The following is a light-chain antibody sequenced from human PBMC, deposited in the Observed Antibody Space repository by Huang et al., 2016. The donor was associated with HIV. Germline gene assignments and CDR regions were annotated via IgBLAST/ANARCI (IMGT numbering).Light chain of an antibody. J-gene: IGKJ2*01. CDR2: GAS. CDR3: QQSHTTPHT. V-gene: IGKV1-39*01. CDR1: DNLVNS. Sequence: DIQMTQSPSSLSASVGDRVTITCRTSDNLVNSLNWYQQKSGAAPVLLIYGASNLQTGVSSRFSGRGSGTHFTLTITNLRPEDFATYYCQQSHTTPHTFGQGTRLE.